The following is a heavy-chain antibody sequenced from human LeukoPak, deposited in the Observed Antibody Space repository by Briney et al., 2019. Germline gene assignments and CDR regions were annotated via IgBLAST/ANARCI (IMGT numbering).Heavy chain of an antibody. CDR1: GFTFSSYA. J-gene: IGHJ4*02. V-gene: IGHV3-23*01. Sequence: GGSLRLSCAASGFTFSSYAMSWVRQAQGKGLEWVSVISGSGGTTYCADSVKGRFTISRDNSKDTLYLQMNSLRAEDTAVYYCAKGHRSSTTCYHEYWGQGTLVTVSS. CDR3: AKGHRSSTTCYHEY. CDR2: ISGSGGTT. D-gene: IGHD2-2*01.